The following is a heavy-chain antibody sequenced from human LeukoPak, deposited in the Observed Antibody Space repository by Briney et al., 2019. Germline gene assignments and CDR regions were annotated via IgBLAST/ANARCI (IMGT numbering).Heavy chain of an antibody. CDR3: AKFIGTGEFDY. V-gene: IGHV3-30*02. J-gene: IGHJ4*02. CDR1: GFTFSSYG. CDR2: IRYDGSNK. Sequence: GGSLRLSCAASGFTFSSYGMHWVRQAPGKGLEWVAFIRYDGSNKYYADSVKGRFTISRDNSKNTLYLQMNSLRAEDTAVYYCAKFIGTGEFDYWGQGTLVTVSS. D-gene: IGHD3-10*01.